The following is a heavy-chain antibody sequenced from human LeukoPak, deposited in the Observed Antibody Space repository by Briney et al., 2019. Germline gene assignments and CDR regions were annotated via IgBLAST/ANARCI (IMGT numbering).Heavy chain of an antibody. V-gene: IGHV1-18*01. J-gene: IGHJ6*03. CDR2: ISAYNGNT. CDR1: GYTFTSYG. CDR3: AREPVRGYSYGSYYYYYYMDV. D-gene: IGHD5-18*01. Sequence: GASVKVSCKASGYTFTSYGISWVRQAPGQGLEWMGWISAYNGNTNYAQKLQGRVTMTTDTSTSTAYMELRSLRSDDTAVYYCAREPVRGYSYGSYYYYYYMDVWGKGTTVTVSS.